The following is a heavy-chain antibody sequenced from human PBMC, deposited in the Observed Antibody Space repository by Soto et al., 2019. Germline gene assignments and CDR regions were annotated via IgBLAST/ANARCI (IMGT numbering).Heavy chain of an antibody. CDR2: ISYDGSNK. Sequence: ESGGGVVQPGRSLKLSCAASGFTFSNYGMHWVRQAPGKGLEWVAIISYDGSNKYYVDSVKGRFTISRDNSKNTLYLQMNSLRAEDTAVYYCTKDKGYCISGRCYPEYWGQGTLVTVSS. CDR1: GFTFSNYG. V-gene: IGHV3-30*18. D-gene: IGHD2-15*01. J-gene: IGHJ4*02. CDR3: TKDKGYCISGRCYPEY.